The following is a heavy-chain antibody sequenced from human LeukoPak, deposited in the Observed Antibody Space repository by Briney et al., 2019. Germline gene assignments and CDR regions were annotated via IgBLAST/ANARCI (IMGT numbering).Heavy chain of an antibody. CDR1: GYTFTSYG. CDR3: ARGYCSGGSCYPFDY. V-gene: IGHV1-18*01. Sequence: ASVKVSCKASGYTFTSYGISWVRQAPGQGLEWIGWISAYNGNTNYAQKLQGRVTMTTDTSTSTAYMELRSLRSDDTAAYYCARGYCSGGSCYPFDYWGQGTLVTVSS. CDR2: ISAYNGNT. D-gene: IGHD2-15*01. J-gene: IGHJ4*02.